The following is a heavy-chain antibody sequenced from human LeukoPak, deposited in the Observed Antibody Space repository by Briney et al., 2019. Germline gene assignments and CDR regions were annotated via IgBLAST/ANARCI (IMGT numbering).Heavy chain of an antibody. CDR1: GGTFSSYA. V-gene: IGHV1-69*04. CDR2: IIPILGIA. Sequence: GSSVKVSCKASGGTFSSYAISWVRQAPGQGLEWMGRIIPILGIANYAQKFQGRVTITADKSTSTAYMELSSLRSEDTAVYYCARVVDDSGSDYFGYWGQGTLVTVSS. CDR3: ARVVDDSGSDYFGY. D-gene: IGHD1-26*01. J-gene: IGHJ4*02.